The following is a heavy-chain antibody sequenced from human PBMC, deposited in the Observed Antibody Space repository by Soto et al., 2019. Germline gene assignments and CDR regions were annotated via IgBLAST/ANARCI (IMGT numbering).Heavy chain of an antibody. CDR1: GFILRNYW. CDR2: IKEDGSEK. D-gene: IGHD3-16*02. V-gene: IGHV3-7*03. J-gene: IGHJ5*02. CDR3: ARYRSLDP. Sequence: EVQLVESGGGLVQPGGSLRLSCADSGFILRNYWMSWVRQAPGMWLQWVASIKEDGSEKYYVDPVKGRFTISRENAKNSLYLQMNSLRAEDTAVYYCARYRSLDPWGQGILVTVSS.